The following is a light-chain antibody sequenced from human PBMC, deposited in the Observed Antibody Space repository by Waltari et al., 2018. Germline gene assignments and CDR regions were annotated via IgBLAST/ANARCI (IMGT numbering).Light chain of an antibody. CDR1: SPNIGNNM. Sequence: QSVLTQPPSASGTPGQRVTISCSGNSPNIGNNMVNWYQQRPGTAPKLLIYTTNQRPSGVPDRFSGSKSGTSASLAISGLQSEDEADYYCATWDDSLNGPVFGGGTKLTVL. CDR3: ATWDDSLNGPV. V-gene: IGLV1-44*01. J-gene: IGLJ2*01. CDR2: TTN.